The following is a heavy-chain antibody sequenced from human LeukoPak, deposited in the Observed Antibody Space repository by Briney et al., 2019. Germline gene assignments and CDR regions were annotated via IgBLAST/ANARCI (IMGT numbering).Heavy chain of an antibody. CDR1: GYTFTSYG. D-gene: IGHD3-10*01. Sequence: ASVKVSCKASGYTFTSYGISWVRQAPGQGLEWMGWISAYNGNTNYAQKLQGRVTMTTDTSTSTAYMELRSLRSDDTAVYYCARAPRRVRGARGGLDAFDIWGQGTMVTVSS. CDR3: ARAPRRVRGARGGLDAFDI. J-gene: IGHJ3*02. CDR2: ISAYNGNT. V-gene: IGHV1-18*01.